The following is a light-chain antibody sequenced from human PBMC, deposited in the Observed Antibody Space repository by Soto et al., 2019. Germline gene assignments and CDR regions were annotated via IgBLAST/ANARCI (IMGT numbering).Light chain of an antibody. CDR1: PSFXNY. V-gene: IGKV3-20*01. Sequence: IGVTHSAVTLSLSPGESATLSCRASPSFXNYFGWYQVRPGQPPRLLIYGAFNRAAGIRARFSGSGSGTDFTLTIRRLEPEDFAVYYCQQYGSTFGQGTRLEIK. CDR2: GAF. J-gene: IGKJ5*01. CDR3: QQYGST.